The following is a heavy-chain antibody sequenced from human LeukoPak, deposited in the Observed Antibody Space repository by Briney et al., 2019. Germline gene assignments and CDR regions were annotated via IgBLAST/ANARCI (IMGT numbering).Heavy chain of an antibody. V-gene: IGHV3-74*01. CDR1: GFTFSSYW. CDR2: IKSDVSST. CDR3: TTIRPDY. D-gene: IGHD5-12*01. Sequence: GGSLRLSCEASGFTFSSYWMHWVRHGPGKGLVWVARIKSDVSSTDYADSVKGRFTISRDNAKNKLYLQMNSLRAEDTGVYYCTTIRPDYWGQGPLVTVSS. J-gene: IGHJ4*02.